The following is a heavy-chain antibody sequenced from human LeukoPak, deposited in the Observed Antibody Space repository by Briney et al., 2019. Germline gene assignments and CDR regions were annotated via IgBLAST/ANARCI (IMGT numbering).Heavy chain of an antibody. CDR3: ARGGSSHHNWFDP. CDR2: INPNSGGT. CDR1: GYTFTGYY. J-gene: IGHJ5*02. D-gene: IGHD2-15*01. V-gene: IGHV1-2*02. Sequence: ASVKVSCTASGYTFTGYYMHWVRQAPGQGLEWMGWINPNSGGTNYAQKFQGRVTMTRDTSISTAYMELSRLRSDDTAVYYCARGGSSHHNWFDPWGQGTLVTVSS.